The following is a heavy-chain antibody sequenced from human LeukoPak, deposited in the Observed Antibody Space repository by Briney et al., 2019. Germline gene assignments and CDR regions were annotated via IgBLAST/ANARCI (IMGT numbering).Heavy chain of an antibody. Sequence: GEALTLSCAASGFNVSSTYMTWVRQSLGKGLEWVTLIYAGGNKYYPDSLKGRVTLSRDISRNTLYLEIHSLRAEDTAVYYCAAGGVIADRHAFEIWGQGTVVTVSS. CDR1: GFNVSSTY. CDR3: AAGGVIADRHAFEI. V-gene: IGHV3-53*01. D-gene: IGHD6-13*01. CDR2: IYAGGNK. J-gene: IGHJ3*02.